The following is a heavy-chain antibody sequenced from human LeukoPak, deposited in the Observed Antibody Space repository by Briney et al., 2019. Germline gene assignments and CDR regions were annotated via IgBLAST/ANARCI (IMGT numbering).Heavy chain of an antibody. CDR3: AREISDYASAY. Sequence: ASVKVSCKASGYPFTGYYIHWVRQAPGQGLEWMGWINPNSGGTNYAQKFQGRVIMTSDTSITTVYMDLSRLTSDDTAVYYCAREISDYASAYWGQGTLVTVSS. CDR1: GYPFTGYY. V-gene: IGHV1-2*02. CDR2: INPNSGGT. D-gene: IGHD4-17*01. J-gene: IGHJ4*02.